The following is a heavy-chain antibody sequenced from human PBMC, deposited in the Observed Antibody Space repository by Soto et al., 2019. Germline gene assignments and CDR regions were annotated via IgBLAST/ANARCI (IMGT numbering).Heavy chain of an antibody. CDR1: GYTFTSYD. CDR3: ARGGSAQQVVPLSYGMDV. J-gene: IGHJ6*02. D-gene: IGHD2-15*01. Sequence: QVQLVQSGAEVKKPGASVKVSCKASGYTFTSYDINWVRQATGQGLEWMGWMNPNSGNTGYAQKFQGRVTMTRNTSTSTAYMELTSLRSEDTAVYYCARGGSAQQVVPLSYGMDVWGQGTTVKVSS. V-gene: IGHV1-8*01. CDR2: MNPNSGNT.